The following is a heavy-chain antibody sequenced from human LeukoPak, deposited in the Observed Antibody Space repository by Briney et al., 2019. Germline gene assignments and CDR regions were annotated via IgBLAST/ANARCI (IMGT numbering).Heavy chain of an antibody. Sequence: QTGGSLRLSCAASGFTFSSYWMHWVRQAPGKGLEWVAVISYDGSNKYYADSVKGRFTISRDNSKNTLYLQMNSLRAEDTAVYYCAKDLALGELSLWELQFDPWGQGTLVTVSS. V-gene: IGHV3-30*18. J-gene: IGHJ5*02. CDR1: GFTFSSYW. CDR3: AKDLALGELSLWELQFDP. D-gene: IGHD3-16*02. CDR2: ISYDGSNK.